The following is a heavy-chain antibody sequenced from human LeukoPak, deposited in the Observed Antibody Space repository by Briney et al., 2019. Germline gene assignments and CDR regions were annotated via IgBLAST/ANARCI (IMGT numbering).Heavy chain of an antibody. J-gene: IGHJ4*02. CDR2: IWYDGSSK. CDR1: GFTFSSYG. Sequence: QPGRSLRLSCAASGFTFSSYGMHWVRQAPGKGLEWVAVIWYDGSSKYYAGSVKGRFTISRDNAKNSLYLQMNSLRAEDTAVYYCARDCLTDPVPAAIGGGFDYWGQGTLVTVSS. D-gene: IGHD2-2*02. V-gene: IGHV3-33*08. CDR3: ARDCLTDPVPAAIGGGFDY.